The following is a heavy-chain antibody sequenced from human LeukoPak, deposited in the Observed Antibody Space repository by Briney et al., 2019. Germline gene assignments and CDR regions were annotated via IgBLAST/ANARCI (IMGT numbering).Heavy chain of an antibody. J-gene: IGHJ4*02. CDR1: GYSINSGYY. CDR3: ARHQAHSFHFDY. CDR2: IYHSVST. Sequence: PSETLSLTCAVSGYSINSGYYWGWIRQPPGKGLEWIGSIYHSVSTYYNPSLKSRVTISVDTSKNQFSLKLSSVTAADTAVYYCARHQAHSFHFDYWGQGTLVTVSS. D-gene: IGHD3-16*02. V-gene: IGHV4-38-2*01.